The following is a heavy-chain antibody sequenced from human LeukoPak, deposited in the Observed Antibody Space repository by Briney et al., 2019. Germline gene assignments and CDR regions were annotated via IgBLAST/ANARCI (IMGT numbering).Heavy chain of an antibody. CDR3: ARVWFGEFNWFDP. CDR2: IYYSGST. Sequence: KPSETLSLTCTVSGGSISSYYWSWIRQPPGKGLEWIGYIYYSGSTNYNPSLKSRVTISVDTSKNQFSLKLSSVTAADTAVYYCARVWFGEFNWFDPWGQGTLVTVSS. J-gene: IGHJ5*02. V-gene: IGHV4-59*01. CDR1: GGSISSYY. D-gene: IGHD3-10*01.